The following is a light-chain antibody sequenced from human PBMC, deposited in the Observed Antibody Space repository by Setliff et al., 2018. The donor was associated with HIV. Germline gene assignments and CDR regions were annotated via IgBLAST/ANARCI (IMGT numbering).Light chain of an antibody. CDR2: EVS. V-gene: IGLV2-14*01. CDR3: SSYASSSTLYV. J-gene: IGLJ1*01. Sequence: QSVLAQPRSVSGSPGQSVTISCTATSSDVGAYNYVSWYQQHPGKAPKLMIYEVSNRPSGVSNRFSGSKSGNTASLTISGLQAEDEADYYCSSYASSSTLYVFGTGTKSPS. CDR1: SSDVGAYNY.